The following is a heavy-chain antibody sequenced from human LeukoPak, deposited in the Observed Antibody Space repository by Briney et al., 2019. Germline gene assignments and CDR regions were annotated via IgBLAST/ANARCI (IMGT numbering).Heavy chain of an antibody. Sequence: GGSLRLSCAASGFDVSTNHMTWVRQAPGKGLEWVSVISNSGIIYYADSVKGRLTISRDNSKNTMYLQMNDLRAEDTAVYYCAGYGGYSFWGQGTLVTVSS. CDR3: AGYGGYSF. CDR2: ISNSGII. CDR1: GFDVSTNH. J-gene: IGHJ4*02. D-gene: IGHD4-23*01. V-gene: IGHV3-66*01.